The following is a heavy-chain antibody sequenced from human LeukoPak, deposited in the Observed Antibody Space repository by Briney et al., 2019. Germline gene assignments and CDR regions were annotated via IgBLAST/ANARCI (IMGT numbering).Heavy chain of an antibody. CDR1: GFTFSRFG. CDR3: AKKGYYPYYFDY. Sequence: PGGSLRLSCVASGFTFSRFGMRWVRQAPGKGLEWVSAISGSGGSTYYADSVKGRFTISRDNSKNTLYLQMNSLRAEDTAVYYCAKKGYYPYYFDYWGQGTLVTVSS. CDR2: ISGSGGST. J-gene: IGHJ4*02. V-gene: IGHV3-23*01. D-gene: IGHD3-22*01.